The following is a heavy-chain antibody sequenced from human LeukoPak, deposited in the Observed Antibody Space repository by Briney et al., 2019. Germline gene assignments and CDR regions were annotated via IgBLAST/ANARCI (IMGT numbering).Heavy chain of an antibody. Sequence: ASVKVSCKASGYTFTSYYMHWVRQAPGQGLEWMGIIDPSGGSTSYAQKFQGRVTMTRDTSTSTAYMELSSLRSEDTAVYYCARVTPAYSYEDYWGQGTLVTVSS. CDR1: GYTFTSYY. D-gene: IGHD5-18*01. J-gene: IGHJ4*02. V-gene: IGHV1-46*01. CDR2: IDPSGGST. CDR3: ARVTPAYSYEDY.